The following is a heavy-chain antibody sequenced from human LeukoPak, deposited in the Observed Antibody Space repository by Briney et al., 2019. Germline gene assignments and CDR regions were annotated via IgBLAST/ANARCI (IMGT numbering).Heavy chain of an antibody. V-gene: IGHV1-18*01. CDR2: ISAYNGNT. CDR1: GYTFTSYG. Sequence: ASVKVSCKASGYTFTSYGISWVRHAPGQGLEGMGWISAYNGNTNYAQKLQGRVTITTDTSTSTAYMELRSLRSDDTAVYYCVRAVRGVVYYYYYYYMDVWGKGTTVTVSS. D-gene: IGHD3-10*01. CDR3: VRAVRGVVYYYYYYYMDV. J-gene: IGHJ6*03.